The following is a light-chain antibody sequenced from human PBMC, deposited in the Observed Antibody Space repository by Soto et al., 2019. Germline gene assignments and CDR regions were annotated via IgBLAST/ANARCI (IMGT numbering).Light chain of an antibody. CDR3: SSFTSSNTWV. Sequence: QSALTQPASVSGSPGQSITISCTGTSSDVGGHNYVSWYQQQHAGKAPKLMIYEVSNRPSGVSNRSSGSKSANTASLTISGLQAEDEADYYCSSFTSSNTWVFGGGTKLTVL. CDR2: EVS. J-gene: IGLJ3*02. V-gene: IGLV2-14*01. CDR1: SSDVGGHNY.